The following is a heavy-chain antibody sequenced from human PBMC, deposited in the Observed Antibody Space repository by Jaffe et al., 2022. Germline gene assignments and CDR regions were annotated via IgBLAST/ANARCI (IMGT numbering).Heavy chain of an antibody. Sequence: QVQLVQSGAEVKKPGSSVKVSCKASGGTFSSYTISWVRQAPGQGLEWMGRIIPILGIANYAQKFQGRVTITADKSTSTAYMELSSLRSEDTAVYYCARGGYSSSWYYFDYWGQGTLVTVSS. J-gene: IGHJ4*02. D-gene: IGHD6-13*01. V-gene: IGHV1-69*02. CDR3: ARGGYSSSWYYFDY. CDR1: GGTFSSYT. CDR2: IIPILGIA.